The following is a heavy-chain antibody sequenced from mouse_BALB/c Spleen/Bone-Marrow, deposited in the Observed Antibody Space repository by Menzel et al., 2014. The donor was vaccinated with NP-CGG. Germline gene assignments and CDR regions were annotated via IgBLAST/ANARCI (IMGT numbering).Heavy chain of an antibody. V-gene: IGHV1-87*01. D-gene: IGHD1-2*01. J-gene: IGHJ4*01. CDR1: GYTFTSYW. CDR2: IHPGDGDT. CDR3: ARRDYGIRENYYAMDY. Sequence: QVQLQQPGAELARPGASVKLSCKASGYTFTSYWMQWVKQRPGQGLEWIGAIHPGDGDTRYTQKFKGKATLTADKSSSTAYMQLSSLASEDSAVYYCARRDYGIRENYYAMDYWGQGTSVTVSS.